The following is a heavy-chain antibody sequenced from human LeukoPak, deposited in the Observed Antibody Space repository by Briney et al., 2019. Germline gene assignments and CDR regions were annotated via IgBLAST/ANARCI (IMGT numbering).Heavy chain of an antibody. CDR2: INDSGGNT. J-gene: IGHJ4*02. CDR3: AKETRVVGWYSDY. V-gene: IGHV3-23*01. D-gene: IGHD6-19*01. CDR1: GFTFSSYP. Sequence: GESLRLSCAASGFTFSSYPMSWVRQAPGKGLEWVSSINDSGGNTYNADSVKGRFTISRDNSKNTLYLQMNSLRAEDTAVYYCAKETRVVGWYSDYWGQGTLVAVSS.